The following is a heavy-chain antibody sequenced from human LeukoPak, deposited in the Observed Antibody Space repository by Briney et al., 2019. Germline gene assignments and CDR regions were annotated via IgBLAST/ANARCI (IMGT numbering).Heavy chain of an antibody. CDR3: AKVYLIHYGYHDY. D-gene: IGHD5-24*01. J-gene: IGHJ4*02. CDR2: ISGSGGST. V-gene: IGHV3-23*01. CDR1: GFTFSSYA. Sequence: GGSLRLSCTTSGFTFSSYAMSWVRQAPGKGLEWVSAISGSGGSTYYADSVKGRFTISRDNSKNTLYLQMNSLRAEDTAVYYCAKVYLIHYGYHDYWGQGTLVTVSS.